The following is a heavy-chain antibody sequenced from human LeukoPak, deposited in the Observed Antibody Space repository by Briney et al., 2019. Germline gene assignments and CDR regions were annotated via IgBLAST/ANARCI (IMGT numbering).Heavy chain of an antibody. CDR2: INHSGST. CDR1: GGSFSGYY. Sequence: SETLSLTCAVYGGSFSGYYWSWIRQPPGKGLEWIGEINHSGSTNYNPSLKSRVTISVDTSKNQFSLKLSSVTAADTAVHYCARGRKGAWELLRRPFDYWGQGTLVTVSS. CDR3: ARGRKGAWELLRRPFDY. V-gene: IGHV4-34*01. J-gene: IGHJ4*02. D-gene: IGHD1-26*01.